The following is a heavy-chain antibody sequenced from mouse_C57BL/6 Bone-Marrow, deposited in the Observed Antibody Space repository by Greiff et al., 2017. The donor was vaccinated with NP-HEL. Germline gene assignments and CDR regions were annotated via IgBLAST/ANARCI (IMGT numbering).Heavy chain of an antibody. CDR2: IRLKSDNYAT. Sequence: EVKLEESGGGLVQPGGSMKLSCVASGFTFSNYWMNWVRQSPEKGLEWVAQIRLKSDNYATHYAESVKGRFTISRDDSKSSVYLQMNNLRAEDTGIYYCTIYYYGSSYPFAYWGQGTLVTVSA. V-gene: IGHV6-3*01. J-gene: IGHJ3*01. D-gene: IGHD1-1*01. CDR3: TIYYYGSSYPFAY. CDR1: GFTFSNYW.